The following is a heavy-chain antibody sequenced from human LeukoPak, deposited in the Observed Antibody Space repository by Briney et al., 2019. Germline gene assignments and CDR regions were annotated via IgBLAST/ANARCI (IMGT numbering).Heavy chain of an antibody. CDR1: GFTFSSYA. CDR2: ISGSGGRT. CDR3: AKDADTAMVYYYYGMDV. Sequence: PGGSLRLSCAASGFTFSSYAMSWVRQAPGKGLEWVSAISGSGGRTYYADSVKGRFTISRDNSKNTLYLQMNSLRAENTAVYYCAKDADTAMVYYYYGMDVWGQGTTVTVSS. J-gene: IGHJ6*02. D-gene: IGHD5-18*01. V-gene: IGHV3-23*01.